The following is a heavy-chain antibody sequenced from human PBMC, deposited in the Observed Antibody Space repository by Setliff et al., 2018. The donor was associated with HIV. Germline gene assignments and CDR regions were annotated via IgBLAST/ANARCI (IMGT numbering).Heavy chain of an antibody. CDR3: PRATVTSDGVHYYMDV. Sequence: ASVKVSCKVSGYTLTEVSMHWVRQAPKKGLEWMGYFDPQDGETVHAQKFLGRVTLTEDTSTDTAYMELSGLRSEDTAVFYCPRATVTSDGVHYYMDVWGKGTTVTVSS. J-gene: IGHJ6*03. CDR1: GYTLTEVS. D-gene: IGHD4-17*01. V-gene: IGHV1-24*01. CDR2: FDPQDGET.